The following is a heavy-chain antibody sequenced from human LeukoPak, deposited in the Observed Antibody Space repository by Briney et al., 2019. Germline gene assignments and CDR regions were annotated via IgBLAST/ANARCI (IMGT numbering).Heavy chain of an antibody. CDR1: GGSISSGSYF. V-gene: IGHV4-61*02. Sequence: SSQTLSLTCTVSGGSISSGSYFWSWIRQPAGKGLEWIGRIYTSGSTNYNPSLKSRVTISVDTSKNQFSLKLSSVTAADTAEYFCARHPLVYYGMDVWGQGTTVTVSS. J-gene: IGHJ6*02. CDR2: IYTSGST. D-gene: IGHD3-10*01. CDR3: ARHPLVYYGMDV.